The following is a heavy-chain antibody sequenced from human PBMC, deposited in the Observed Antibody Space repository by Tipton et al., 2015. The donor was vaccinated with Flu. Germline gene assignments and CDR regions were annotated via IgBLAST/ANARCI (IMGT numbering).Heavy chain of an antibody. CDR2: INWNSGTI. CDR3: AKGFYTAMAYDAFHI. V-gene: IGHV3-9*01. CDR1: GFTFDDYA. D-gene: IGHD5-18*01. J-gene: IGHJ3*02. Sequence: SLRLSCAASGFTFDDYAMHWVRQAPGKGLEWVSGINWNSGTIGYADSVKGRFTISRDNAKNSLYLQMNSLRAEDTALYYCAKGFYTAMAYDAFHIGGQGTMVTASS.